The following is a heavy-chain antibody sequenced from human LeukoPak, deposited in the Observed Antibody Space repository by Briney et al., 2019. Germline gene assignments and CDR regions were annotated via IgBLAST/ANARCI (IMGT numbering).Heavy chain of an antibody. CDR3: ARVPYYDFWSGYFYYYMDV. J-gene: IGHJ6*03. D-gene: IGHD3-3*01. V-gene: IGHV1-69*06. CDR2: IIPIFGTA. Sequence: SVKVSCKASGGTFSSYAISWVRQAPGQGLEWMGGIIPIFGTANYAQKFQGRVTITADKSTSTAYMELSSVRSEDTAVYYCARVPYYDFWSGYFYYYMDVWGKGTTVTVSS. CDR1: GGTFSSYA.